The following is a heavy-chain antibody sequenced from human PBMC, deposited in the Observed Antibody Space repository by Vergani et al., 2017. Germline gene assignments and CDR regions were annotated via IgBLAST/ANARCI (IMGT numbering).Heavy chain of an antibody. CDR1: GFTLNTYG. CDR2: IRYDGSSE. D-gene: IGHD6-25*01. Sequence: QVQILQSGGGVVQPGGSLRLSCTLSGFTLNTYGIHWVRQAPGKGLEWVSFIRYDGSSEYYGDSVKGRFTISRDKSQNTVNLQMNILRVEDTAIYYCARDGEKVGYRRHNYLDFWGQGTLVTVSS. J-gene: IGHJ4*02. CDR3: ARDGEKVGYRRHNYLDF. V-gene: IGHV3-30*02.